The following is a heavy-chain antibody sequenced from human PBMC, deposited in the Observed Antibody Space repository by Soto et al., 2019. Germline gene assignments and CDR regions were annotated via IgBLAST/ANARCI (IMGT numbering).Heavy chain of an antibody. CDR1: GGSISSYY. Sequence: SETLSLTCTVSGGSISSYYWSWIRQPPGKGLEWIGYIYYSGSTNYNPSLKSRVTISVDTSKNQFSLKLSSVTAADTAVYYCARSTYSSGPPGLWFDPWGQGTLVTVSS. V-gene: IGHV4-59*01. CDR2: IYYSGST. CDR3: ARSTYSSGPPGLWFDP. J-gene: IGHJ5*02. D-gene: IGHD3-22*01.